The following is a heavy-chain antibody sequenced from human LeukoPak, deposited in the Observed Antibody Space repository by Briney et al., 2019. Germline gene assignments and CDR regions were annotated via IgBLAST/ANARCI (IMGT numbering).Heavy chain of an antibody. Sequence: GGSLRLSCAASGFTFSSYAMSWVRQAPGKGLEWVSAISGSGGSTYYADSVKGRFTISRDNAKNSLYLQMNSLRAEDTAVYYCARARRVVAITTPQFDPWGQGTLVTVSS. D-gene: IGHD3-22*01. J-gene: IGHJ5*02. CDR2: ISGSGGST. V-gene: IGHV3-23*01. CDR1: GFTFSSYA. CDR3: ARARRVVAITTPQFDP.